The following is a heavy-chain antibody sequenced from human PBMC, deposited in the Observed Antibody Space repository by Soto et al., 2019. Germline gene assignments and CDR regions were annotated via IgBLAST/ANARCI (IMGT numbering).Heavy chain of an antibody. J-gene: IGHJ6*02. Sequence: SETLSLTCTVSGASISSSNYYWGWIRQPPGRGLEWIGTMYYSGRTYYNPSLKSRVTTSVDTSKNQFSLKLSAVTATDTAVYYCARHGNTVTTGYYYGMDVWGQGTTVTVSS. CDR2: MYYSGRT. CDR1: GASISSSNYY. V-gene: IGHV4-39*01. CDR3: ARHGNTVTTGYYYGMDV. D-gene: IGHD4-17*01.